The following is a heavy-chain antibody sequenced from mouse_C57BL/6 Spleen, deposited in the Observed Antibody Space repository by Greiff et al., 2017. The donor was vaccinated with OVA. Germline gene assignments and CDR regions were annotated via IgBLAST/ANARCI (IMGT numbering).Heavy chain of an antibody. J-gene: IGHJ3*01. Sequence: QVQLQQPGAELVMPGASVKLSCKASGYTFTSYWMHWVKQRPGQGLEWIGEIDPSDSYTNYNQKFKDKATLTVDKSSSTAYMQLSSLTSEDSAVYYCAVGPWFAYWGQGTLVTVSA. V-gene: IGHV1-69*01. CDR1: GYTFTSYW. D-gene: IGHD4-1*01. CDR3: AVGPWFAY. CDR2: IDPSDSYT.